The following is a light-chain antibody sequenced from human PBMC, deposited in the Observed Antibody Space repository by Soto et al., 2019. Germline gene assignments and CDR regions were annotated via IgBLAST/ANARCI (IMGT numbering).Light chain of an antibody. Sequence: AIRVTQSASAVSASTGDRVTITCRASQGISSWLAWYQQKPGKAPKLLIYATDTLQSGVPSRFSGSGSGTDYTLTISSLQPEDFATYYCPPSYNTPQTFGQGTKV. CDR3: PPSYNTPQT. V-gene: IGKV1-8*01. CDR2: ATD. J-gene: IGKJ1*01. CDR1: QGISSW.